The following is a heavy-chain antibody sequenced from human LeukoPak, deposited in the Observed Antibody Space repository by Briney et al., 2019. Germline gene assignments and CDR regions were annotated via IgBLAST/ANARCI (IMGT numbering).Heavy chain of an antibody. D-gene: IGHD6-13*01. CDR3: ARDTYSSSWNPLGY. CDR2: MSFDGTNK. Sequence: AGGSLRLSCAASGFTFSTYTMHWVRQAPGKGLEWVAVMSFDGTNKYYADSVKGRFTVSRDNFKNTLYLQMNSLRAEDTAVYYCARDTYSSSWNPLGYRGQGTLVTVSS. J-gene: IGHJ4*02. V-gene: IGHV3-30-3*01. CDR1: GFTFSTYT.